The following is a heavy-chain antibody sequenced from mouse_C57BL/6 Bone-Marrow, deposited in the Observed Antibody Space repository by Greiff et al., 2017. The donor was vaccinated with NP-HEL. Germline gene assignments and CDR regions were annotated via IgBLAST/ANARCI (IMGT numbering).Heavy chain of an antibody. V-gene: IGHV14-4*01. CDR2: IDPENGDT. CDR1: GFNIKDDY. Sequence: EVQLQQSGAELVRPGASVKLSCTASGFNIKDDYMHWVKQRPEQGLEWIGWIDPENGDTAYASKFQGKATITADTSSNTAYLQLSSLTSEDTAVYYCTVRDGYVYYAMDYWGQGTSVTVSS. CDR3: TVRDGYVYYAMDY. D-gene: IGHD2-2*01. J-gene: IGHJ4*01.